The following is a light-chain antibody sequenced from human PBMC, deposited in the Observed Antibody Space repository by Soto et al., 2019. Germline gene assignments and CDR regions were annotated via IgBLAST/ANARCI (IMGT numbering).Light chain of an antibody. CDR2: DVN. CDR1: SSDVGGYNF. J-gene: IGLJ1*01. Sequence: QSALTQPASVSGYPGQSITISCTGTSSDVGGYNFVSWYQQHPGKVPKLMIFDVNRRPSGVSDRFSGSKSGNTASLTISGLQAEDEGDYYCCSYTSSSTHVFGSGTKVTVL. CDR3: CSYTSSSTHV. V-gene: IGLV2-14*03.